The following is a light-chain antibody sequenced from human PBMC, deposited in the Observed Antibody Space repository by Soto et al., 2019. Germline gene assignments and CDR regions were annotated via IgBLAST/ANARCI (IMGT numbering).Light chain of an antibody. CDR3: CSYPATDAWV. Sequence: QSVLTQPRSVSGSPGQSVSISCTGTNSDVGGYNLVSWYQQLPGKAPKLFISAVSYRTSGVSDRFSGSKSGNTASLSISGRQAEDEADYYCCSYPATDAWVFGGGTKVTLL. J-gene: IGLJ3*02. CDR1: NSDVGGYNL. V-gene: IGLV2-11*01. CDR2: AVS.